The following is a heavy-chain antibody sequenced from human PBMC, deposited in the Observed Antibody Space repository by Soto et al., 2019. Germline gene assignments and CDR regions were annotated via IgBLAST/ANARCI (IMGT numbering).Heavy chain of an antibody. CDR2: ISFSGTS. J-gene: IGHJ4*02. CDR1: GDSSTRSY. CDR3: ARDGRGYSGYSYDS. V-gene: IGHV4-59*01. Sequence: SETLSLTCTVSGDSSTRSYWSWIRQPPGKGLEWIGYISFSGTSNYNPSLKSRVTISLDTSKTQFSLKLSSVTAADTAVYYCARDGRGYSGYSYDSWGQGTLVTVSS. D-gene: IGHD5-12*01.